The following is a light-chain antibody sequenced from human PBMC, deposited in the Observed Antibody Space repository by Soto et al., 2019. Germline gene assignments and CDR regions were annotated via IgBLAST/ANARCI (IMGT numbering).Light chain of an antibody. CDR2: EVS. J-gene: IGLJ1*01. V-gene: IGLV2-23*02. CDR3: CSYAGSSTLSYV. Sequence: QSALTQPASVSGSPGQSITISCTGTSSDVGSYNLVSWYQQHPGKAPKLMIYEVSKRPSGVSNRFSGSKSGNTASLTISGLQAEDAADYYCCSYAGSSTLSYVFGTGTKVTVL. CDR1: SSDVGSYNL.